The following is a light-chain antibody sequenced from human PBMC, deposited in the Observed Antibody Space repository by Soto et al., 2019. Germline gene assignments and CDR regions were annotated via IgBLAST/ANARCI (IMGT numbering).Light chain of an antibody. CDR1: QSLLYSDGSTF. CDR3: MQGTHRPIT. J-gene: IGKJ4*01. CDR2: KVS. V-gene: IGKV2-30*01. Sequence: DVVMTQSPLSLPVTLGQPASMSCRSSQSLLYSDGSTFLNWFHQRPGQSPRLLIYKVSQRDSGVPDRFSGSGSGTDFTLKISRVEAEDVGVYYCMQGTHRPITFGGGTKVEIK.